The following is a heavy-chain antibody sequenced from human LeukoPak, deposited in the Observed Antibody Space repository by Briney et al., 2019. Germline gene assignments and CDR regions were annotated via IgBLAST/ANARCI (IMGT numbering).Heavy chain of an antibody. V-gene: IGHV3-53*01. Sequence: GGSLRLSCAASGFTVSSNYMSWVRQAPGKGLEWVSVIYSGGSTYYADSVKGRFTISRDNSENTLYLQMNSLRAEDTAVYYCARGNGDSLGGIDPWGQGTLVTVSS. CDR1: GFTVSSNY. CDR2: IYSGGST. J-gene: IGHJ5*02. D-gene: IGHD3-22*01. CDR3: ARGNGDSLGGIDP.